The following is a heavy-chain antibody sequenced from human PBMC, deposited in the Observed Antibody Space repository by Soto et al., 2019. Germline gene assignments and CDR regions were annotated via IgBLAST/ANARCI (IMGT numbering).Heavy chain of an antibody. D-gene: IGHD6-19*01. Sequence: PGGSLRLSCAASGFTFSSSAMSWVRQAPGKGLEWVSAISGSGGSTYYADSVKGRFTISGDKSKNTLYLQMNSLRAEDTAVYYCANSTRSSVAGRIDYWGQGTLVTVSS. CDR2: ISGSGGST. J-gene: IGHJ4*02. V-gene: IGHV3-23*01. CDR3: ANSTRSSVAGRIDY. CDR1: GFTFSSSA.